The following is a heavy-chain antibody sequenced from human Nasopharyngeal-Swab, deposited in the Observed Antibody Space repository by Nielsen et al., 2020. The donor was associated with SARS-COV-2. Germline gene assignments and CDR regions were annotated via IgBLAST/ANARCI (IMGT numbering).Heavy chain of an antibody. CDR2: TYYRYKWYN. D-gene: IGHD1-26*01. CDR3: ARGVGAIRS. V-gene: IGHV6-1*01. CDR1: WDSVPSNSAA. J-gene: IGHJ5*02. Sequence: SQTPSLIRAISWDSVPSNSAAWNWIRQSPSRGLEWLGRTYYRYKWYNDYAVSVKSRITINPDTSKNQFSLPLNSVTPEDTAVYYCARGVGAIRSWGQGTLVTVSS.